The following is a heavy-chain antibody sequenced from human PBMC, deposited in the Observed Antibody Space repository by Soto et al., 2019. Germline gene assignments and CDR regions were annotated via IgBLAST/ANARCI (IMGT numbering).Heavy chain of an antibody. D-gene: IGHD5-12*01. Sequence: QVQLVQSGAEVKKPGSSVKVSCKASGGTFSSYAISWVRQAPGQGLEWMGGIIPIFGTANYAQKFQGRVTITADKSTGTASMEPSSLRSEDTPVYYCARDKLAMATTYYYYYGMDVWGQGTTVTVSS. CDR2: IIPIFGTA. J-gene: IGHJ6*01. CDR3: ARDKLAMATTYYYYYGMDV. CDR1: GGTFSSYA. V-gene: IGHV1-69*06.